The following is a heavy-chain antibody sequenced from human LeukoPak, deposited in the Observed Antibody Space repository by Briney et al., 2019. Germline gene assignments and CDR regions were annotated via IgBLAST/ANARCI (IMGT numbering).Heavy chain of an antibody. CDR3: ARVRYYGSGSFDY. D-gene: IGHD3-10*01. CDR2: IYYSGST. CDR1: GGSISSSSSY. V-gene: IGHV4-39*01. Sequence: SETLSLTCTVSGGSISSSSSYWGWIRQPPGKGLEWIGSIYYSGSTYYNPSLKSQVTISVDTSKNQFSLKLSSVTAADTAVYYCARVRYYGSGSFDYWGQGTLVSVSS. J-gene: IGHJ4*02.